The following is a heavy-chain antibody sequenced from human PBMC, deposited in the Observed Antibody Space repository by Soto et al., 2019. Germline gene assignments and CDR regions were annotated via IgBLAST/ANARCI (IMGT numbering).Heavy chain of an antibody. CDR3: ARGQNRGYAYFMDV. Sequence: QVQLVESGGGLVQPGGSLRLSCAVSGFNFNDFYMGWIRQAPGKGLEWIAYISTTGSTTFYADSVKGRFGLSRDNAETSLYLHMSGLRAEDTALYYCARGQNRGYAYFMDVWGRGTMVAVSS. V-gene: IGHV3-11*01. D-gene: IGHD5-18*01. J-gene: IGHJ6*03. CDR1: GFNFNDFY. CDR2: ISTTGSTT.